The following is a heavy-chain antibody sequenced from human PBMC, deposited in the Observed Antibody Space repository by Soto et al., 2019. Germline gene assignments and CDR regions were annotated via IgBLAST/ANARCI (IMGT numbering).Heavy chain of an antibody. J-gene: IGHJ4*02. CDR2: MSSYNGNT. CDR3: AREGRASGYGDFDF. Sequence: QVQLVQSGAEVKKPGASVKVSCKASGYTFSSYDISWVRQAPGQGLEWLGWMSSYNGNTDYAEKFQGRVTMTTDRSTTTAYMELRSLTSDDTAVYYCAREGRASGYGDFDFWGQGTLVTVSS. CDR1: GYTFSSYD. D-gene: IGHD5-12*01. V-gene: IGHV1-18*04.